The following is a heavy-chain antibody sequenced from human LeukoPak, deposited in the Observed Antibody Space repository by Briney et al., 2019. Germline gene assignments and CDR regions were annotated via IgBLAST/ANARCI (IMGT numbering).Heavy chain of an antibody. J-gene: IGHJ6*03. CDR3: ARATTRLRVNYMDV. D-gene: IGHD1-7*01. V-gene: IGHV4-38-2*01. CDR1: GYSTSSGYY. Sequence: SQTLCLTCAVSGYSTSSGYYWGWIRQPPGKGLEWIGSIYHSGSTYYNPSLKSRVTIAVDTSKNPFSLKLSSVTAADTAVYYCARATTRLRVNYMDVWGKGITVTVSS. CDR2: IYHSGST.